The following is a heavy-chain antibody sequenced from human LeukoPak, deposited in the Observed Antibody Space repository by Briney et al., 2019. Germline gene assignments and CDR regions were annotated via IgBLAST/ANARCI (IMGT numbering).Heavy chain of an antibody. V-gene: IGHV3-7*01. Sequence: GRSLRLSCAVSGFSLTGYAMHWVRQAPGKGLEWVANIKQDGSEKYYVDSVKGRFTISRDNAKNSLYLQMNSLRAEDTAVYYCARERDSGSSPPYYFDYWGQGTLVTVSS. D-gene: IGHD1-26*01. CDR2: IKQDGSEK. CDR3: ARERDSGSSPPYYFDY. J-gene: IGHJ4*02. CDR1: GFSLTGYA.